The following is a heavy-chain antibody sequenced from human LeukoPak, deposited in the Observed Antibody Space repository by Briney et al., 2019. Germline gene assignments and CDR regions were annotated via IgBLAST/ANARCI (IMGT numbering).Heavy chain of an antibody. Sequence: GGSLRLSCAASGFTFSSYGMNWVRQAPGKGPEWVANIKQDGSEKYYVDSVKGRFTISRDNAKNSLYLQMNSMRAEDTAVYYCARDLLPHPYCSSNSCQEPYYYGMDVWGQGTTVTVSS. CDR2: IKQDGSEK. CDR1: GFTFSSYG. D-gene: IGHD2-2*01. V-gene: IGHV3-7*01. J-gene: IGHJ6*02. CDR3: ARDLLPHPYCSSNSCQEPYYYGMDV.